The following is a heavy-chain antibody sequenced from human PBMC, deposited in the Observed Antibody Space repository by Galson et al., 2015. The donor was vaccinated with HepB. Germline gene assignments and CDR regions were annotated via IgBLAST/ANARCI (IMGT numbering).Heavy chain of an antibody. J-gene: IGHJ4*02. CDR2: IWYDGSNK. V-gene: IGHV3-33*01. CDR1: GFTFSSYG. Sequence: SLRLSCAASGFTFSSYGMHWVRQAPGTGLEWVAVIWYDGSNKYYADSVKGRFTISRDNSKNTLYLQMNSLRAEDTAVYYCARAGASRGAGTGFDYWGQGTLVTASS. CDR3: ARAGASRGAGTGFDY. D-gene: IGHD6-13*01.